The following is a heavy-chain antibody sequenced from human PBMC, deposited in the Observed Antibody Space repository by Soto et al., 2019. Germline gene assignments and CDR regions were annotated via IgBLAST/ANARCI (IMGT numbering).Heavy chain of an antibody. D-gene: IGHD3-10*01. CDR1: GYTFTGYY. V-gene: IGHV1-2*04. Sequence: ASVKVSCKASGYTFTGYYMHWVRQAPGQGLEWMGWINPNSGGTNYAQKFQGWVTMTRDTSISTAYMELSRLRSDDTAVYYCARERITMVRGEGSYYYGMDVWGQGTTVTVSS. J-gene: IGHJ6*02. CDR2: INPNSGGT. CDR3: ARERITMVRGEGSYYYGMDV.